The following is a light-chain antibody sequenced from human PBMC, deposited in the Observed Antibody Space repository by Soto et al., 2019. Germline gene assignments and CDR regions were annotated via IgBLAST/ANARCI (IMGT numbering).Light chain of an antibody. Sequence: QSALTQPASVSGSPGQSITISCTGTSSDVGGYNYVSWYQQHPGKAPKLMIYDVSNRPSGVSNRFSGSKSGNTASLTVSGRQGEDEADYYCSSYTSSSTLDWVFGGGTKVTVL. CDR3: SSYTSSSTLDWV. CDR1: SSDVGGYNY. CDR2: DVS. V-gene: IGLV2-14*01. J-gene: IGLJ3*02.